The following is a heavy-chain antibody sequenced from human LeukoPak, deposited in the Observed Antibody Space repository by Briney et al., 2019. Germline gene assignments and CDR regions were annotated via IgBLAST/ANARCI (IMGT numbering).Heavy chain of an antibody. CDR2: TYYRSKWYN. V-gene: IGHV6-1*01. Sequence: SQTLSLTCDISGDSVSSNSVTWNWIRQSPSGVLEWLGRTYYRSKWYNDYAESVRSRITITPDTSKNQFSLQLNSVTPEDAALYYCATRPATETYFGVFDYWGQGTLVTVSS. CDR3: ATRPATETYFGVFDY. D-gene: IGHD1-1*01. CDR1: GDSVSSNSVT. J-gene: IGHJ4*02.